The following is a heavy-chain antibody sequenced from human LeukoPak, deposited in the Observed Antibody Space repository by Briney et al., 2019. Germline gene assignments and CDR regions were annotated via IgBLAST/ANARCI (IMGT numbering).Heavy chain of an antibody. D-gene: IGHD3-10*01. Sequence: SETLSLTCTVSGGSISSSSYYWGWIRQPPGKGLEWIGSIYYSGSTYYNPSLKSRVTIPVDTSKNQFSLKLSSVTAADTAVYYCARSLILIGRYYFDYWGQGTLVTVSS. CDR3: ARSLILIGRYYFDY. J-gene: IGHJ4*02. CDR2: IYYSGST. CDR1: GGSISSSSYY. V-gene: IGHV4-39*01.